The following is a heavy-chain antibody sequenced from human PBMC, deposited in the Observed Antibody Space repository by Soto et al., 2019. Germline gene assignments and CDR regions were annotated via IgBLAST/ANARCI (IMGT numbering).Heavy chain of an antibody. J-gene: IGHJ6*02. Sequence: QVQLVESGGGVVQPGRSLVLSCAASGFTFSDYAMHWVRQAPGKGLEWVTVISYHGYDKYYADSVKGRFTLSRDNCSNTMFLQMDSLTAEDTAVYYWARERSSTRTPYHYASDVWGQGTTDTDS. CDR3: ARERSSTRTPYHYASDV. CDR2: ISYHGYDK. D-gene: IGHD2-15*01. CDR1: GFTFSDYA. V-gene: IGHV3-30-3*01.